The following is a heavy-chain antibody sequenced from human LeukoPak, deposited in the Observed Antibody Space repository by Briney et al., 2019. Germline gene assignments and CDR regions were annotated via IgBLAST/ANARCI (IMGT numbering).Heavy chain of an antibody. Sequence: ASVKVSCKASGGTFSSYAISWVRQAPGQGLEWMGGIIPIFGTANYAQKFQGRVTITADESTSTAYMELRSLRSEDTAVYYCASDREGTTSVYWGQGTLVTVSS. CDR1: GGTFSSYA. CDR3: ASDREGTTSVY. CDR2: IIPIFGTA. J-gene: IGHJ4*02. V-gene: IGHV1-69*13. D-gene: IGHD1-7*01.